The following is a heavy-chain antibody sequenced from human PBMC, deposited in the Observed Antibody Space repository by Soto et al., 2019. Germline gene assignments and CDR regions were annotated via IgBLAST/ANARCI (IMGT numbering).Heavy chain of an antibody. D-gene: IGHD5-12*01. J-gene: IGHJ4*02. V-gene: IGHV3-23*01. CDR3: ARRAQIYDPGYYFDF. CDR1: GFTFSDYA. Sequence: PGGSLRLSCAASGFTFSDYAMSWVRQGPGKGLEWVSTISGSGGRTFYADSVKGRFTISRDNSKNTLYLQMNSLRAEDTAVYYCARRAQIYDPGYYFDFWGQGTPVTVSS. CDR2: ISGSGGRT.